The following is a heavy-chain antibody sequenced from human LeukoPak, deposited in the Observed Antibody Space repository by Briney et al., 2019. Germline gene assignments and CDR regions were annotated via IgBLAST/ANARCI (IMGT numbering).Heavy chain of an antibody. CDR1: GFTFSSYG. Sequence: PGGSLRLSCAASGFTFSSYGMHWVRQAPGKGLEWVALISYDGSNKYYADSVKGRFTISRDNSKNTLYLQMNSLRAEDTAVYYCAKASSIAARPVRYYFDYWGQGTLVTVSS. D-gene: IGHD6-6*01. V-gene: IGHV3-30*18. CDR2: ISYDGSNK. CDR3: AKASSIAARPVRYYFDY. J-gene: IGHJ4*02.